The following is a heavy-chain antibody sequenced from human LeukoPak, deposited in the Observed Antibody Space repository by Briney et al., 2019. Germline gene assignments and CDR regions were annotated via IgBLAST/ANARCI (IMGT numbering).Heavy chain of an antibody. CDR3: ARVGDTDVFDV. V-gene: IGHV3-23*01. D-gene: IGHD3-16*01. J-gene: IGHJ3*01. CDR2: ISRSGEST. CDR1: GFTFSGFA. Sequence: PGGSLRLSCAASGFTFSGFAMSWIRQAPGKGLEWVSSISRSGESTFYADSVRGRFTISRDNSKNTLSLQMGSLRAEDMAVYHCARVGDTDVFDVWGQGTMVTVSS.